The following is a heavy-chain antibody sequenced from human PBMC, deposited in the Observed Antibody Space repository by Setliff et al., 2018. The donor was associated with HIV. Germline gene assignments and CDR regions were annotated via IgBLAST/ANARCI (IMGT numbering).Heavy chain of an antibody. CDR1: GGSFSGYH. CDR2: IYYDGRT. Sequence: SEILSLTCAVYGGSFSGYHWNWIRQPPGKGLEWIGSIYYDGRTFYRPSPKSRLAISVDTSKNQFSLKLSSVTAADTAVYYCARHSGRLLDRYAFDIWGQGTMVTVSS. V-gene: IGHV4-34*01. J-gene: IGHJ3*02. D-gene: IGHD1-26*01. CDR3: ARHSGRLLDRYAFDI.